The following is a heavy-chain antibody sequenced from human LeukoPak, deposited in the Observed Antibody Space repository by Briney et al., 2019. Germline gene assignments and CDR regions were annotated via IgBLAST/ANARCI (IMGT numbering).Heavy chain of an antibody. D-gene: IGHD3-22*01. CDR1: GGSFSGYY. Sequence: SETLSLTCAVYGGSFSGYYWSWIRQPPWKGLEWIGEINHSGSTNYNPSLKSRVTISADTSKNQFSLKLSSVTAADTAVYYCARVALEGVSAYYFDYWGQGTLVTVSS. J-gene: IGHJ4*02. CDR3: ARVALEGVSAYYFDY. CDR2: INHSGST. V-gene: IGHV4-34*01.